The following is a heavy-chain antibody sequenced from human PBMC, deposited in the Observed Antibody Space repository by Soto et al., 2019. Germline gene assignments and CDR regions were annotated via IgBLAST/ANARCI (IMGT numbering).Heavy chain of an antibody. CDR2: IYHSGSN. D-gene: IGHD3-9*01. Sequence: QLQLQESGSGLVKPSQTLSLTCAVSGGSISSGGYSWSWIRQPPGKGLEWIGYIYHSGSNYYNPSLKIRVIISVDRSKNQFSLKLSSVTAADTAVYYCARGPYYDILTCYYLGVDSWGQGTLVTVSS. J-gene: IGHJ5*01. V-gene: IGHV4-30-2*01. CDR3: ARGPYYDILTCYYLGVDS. CDR1: GGSISSGGYS.